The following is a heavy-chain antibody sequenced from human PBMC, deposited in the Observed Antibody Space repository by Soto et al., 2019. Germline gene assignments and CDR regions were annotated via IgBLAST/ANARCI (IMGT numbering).Heavy chain of an antibody. D-gene: IGHD4-17*01. CDR3: ARAPYGDYTIWFDP. CDR1: GYSISSGYY. J-gene: IGHJ5*02. V-gene: IGHV4-38-2*01. CDR2: IYHSGST. Sequence: SETLSLTCAVSGYSISSGYYWGWIRQPPGKGLEWIGSIYHSGSTYYNPSLKSRVTMSVDTSKNQFSLKLSSVTAADTAVYYCARAPYGDYTIWFDPWGREPWSPSPQ.